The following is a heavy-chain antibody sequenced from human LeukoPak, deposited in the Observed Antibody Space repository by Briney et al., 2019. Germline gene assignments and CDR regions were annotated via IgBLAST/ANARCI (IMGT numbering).Heavy chain of an antibody. CDR2: IFYSGST. CDR1: GGSISSYY. V-gene: IGHV4-59*01. Sequence: SETLSLTCTVSGGSISSYYWSWIRQPPGKGLEWIGYIFYSGSTNYNPSLKSRVTISVDTSKNQFSLKLSSVTAADTAVYYCAREAYCGGDCYSGFDYWGQGTLVTVSS. D-gene: IGHD2-21*02. J-gene: IGHJ4*02. CDR3: AREAYCGGDCYSGFDY.